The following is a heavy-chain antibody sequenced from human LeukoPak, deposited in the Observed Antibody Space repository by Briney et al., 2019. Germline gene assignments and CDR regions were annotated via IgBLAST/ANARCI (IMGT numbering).Heavy chain of an antibody. CDR2: IGPSGNFI. Sequence: GGSLRLSCEASGFTFSDSYMSWLRQPPGKGLESISYIGPSGNFINYADSVKGRFTISSDNAKKSLYLQINSLRAEDTAVYYCSRDPRVLDYWGQGTLVTVSS. J-gene: IGHJ4*02. CDR3: SRDPRVLDY. V-gene: IGHV3-11*01. CDR1: GFTFSDSY.